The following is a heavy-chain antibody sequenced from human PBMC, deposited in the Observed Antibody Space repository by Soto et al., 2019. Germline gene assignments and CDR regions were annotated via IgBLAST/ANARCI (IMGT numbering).Heavy chain of an antibody. V-gene: IGHV5-51*01. CDR3: ARHGVGDILTGQPDY. CDR2: IYPGDSET. Sequence: PGESLKISCKGSGYSFTTYRIGWVRQMPGKGLEWMGIIYPGDSETRYSPSFQGQVTISADKSISTAYLQWSSLKASDTAMYYCARHGVGDILTGQPDYWGQGTLVTVSS. CDR1: GYSFTTYR. J-gene: IGHJ4*02. D-gene: IGHD3-9*01.